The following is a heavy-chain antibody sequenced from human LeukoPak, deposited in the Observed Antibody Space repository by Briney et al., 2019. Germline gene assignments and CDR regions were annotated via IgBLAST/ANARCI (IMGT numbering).Heavy chain of an antibody. J-gene: IGHJ4*02. CDR2: IFGSGDST. Sequence: GGSLRLSCAASGFTISTYGMNWVRQAPRKGLEWVSVIFGSGDSTYYADSVKGRFTISRDRSKNTLYLEMHSPRADDTAVYYCAKDQKPDSGYDIDYWGQGTLVTVSS. V-gene: IGHV3-23*01. CDR1: GFTISTYG. D-gene: IGHD5-12*01. CDR3: AKDQKPDSGYDIDY.